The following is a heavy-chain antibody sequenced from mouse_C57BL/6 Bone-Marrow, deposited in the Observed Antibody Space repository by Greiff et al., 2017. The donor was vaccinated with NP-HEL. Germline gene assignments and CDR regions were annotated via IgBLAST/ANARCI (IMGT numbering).Heavy chain of an antibody. D-gene: IGHD2-13*01. CDR3: ARYGDSWYFDV. J-gene: IGHJ1*03. Sequence: QVQLQQPGAELVKPGASVKLSCKASGYAFTSYWMHWVKQRPGQGLEWIGMIHPNSGSTNYNEKFKGKATLTVDKSSSTAYMQLSSLTSEDSAVDYCARYGDSWYFDVWGTGTTVTVSS. V-gene: IGHV1-64*01. CDR1: GYAFTSYW. CDR2: IHPNSGST.